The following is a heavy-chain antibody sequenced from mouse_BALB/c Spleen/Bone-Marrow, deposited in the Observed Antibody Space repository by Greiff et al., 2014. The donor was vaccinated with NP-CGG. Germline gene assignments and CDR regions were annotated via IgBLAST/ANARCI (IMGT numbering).Heavy chain of an antibody. D-gene: IGHD2-4*01. Sequence: VQLQQSGAQVAKPGASVKMSCKASGYTFTSYWMHWVKQRPGQGLEWIGYINPITGYTEYNQKFKDKATLTADKSSSTAYMQLSSLTSEDSAVYYGAKNYDYDGGYSAMDYWGQGTTVTVSS. CDR1: GYTFTSYW. J-gene: IGHJ4*01. CDR3: AKNYDYDGGYSAMDY. CDR2: INPITGYT. V-gene: IGHV1-7*01.